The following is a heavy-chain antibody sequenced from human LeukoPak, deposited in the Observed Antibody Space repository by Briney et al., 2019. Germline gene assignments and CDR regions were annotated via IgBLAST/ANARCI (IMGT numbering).Heavy chain of an antibody. Sequence: PSETLSLTCTVSGGSIRSYYWSWIRQPAGKGLEWIGHIYYTGSTSYNPSLKSRVTISVDTSKNQFSLRLSSVTAADTAVYYCARGILTGPIYAFDIWGQGTMVTVSS. J-gene: IGHJ3*02. CDR1: GGSIRSYY. V-gene: IGHV4-59*01. CDR3: ARGILTGPIYAFDI. D-gene: IGHD3-9*01. CDR2: IYYTGST.